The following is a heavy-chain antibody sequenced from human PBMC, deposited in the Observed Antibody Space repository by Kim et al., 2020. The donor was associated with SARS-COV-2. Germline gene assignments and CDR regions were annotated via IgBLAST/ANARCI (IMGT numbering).Heavy chain of an antibody. V-gene: IGHV1-69*13. D-gene: IGHD2-2*01. CDR2: IIPIFGTA. J-gene: IGHJ5*02. Sequence: SVKVSCKASGGTFSSYAISWVRQAPGQGLEWMGGIIPIFGTANYAQKFQGRVTITADESTSTAYMELSSLRSEDTAVYYCARSGQLLSRFDPWGQGTLVTVSS. CDR3: ARSGQLLSRFDP. CDR1: GGTFSSYA.